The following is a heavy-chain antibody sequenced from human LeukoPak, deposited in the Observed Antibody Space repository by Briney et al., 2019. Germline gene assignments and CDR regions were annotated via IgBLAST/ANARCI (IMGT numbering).Heavy chain of an antibody. D-gene: IGHD5-12*01. Sequence: GGSLRLSCAASGFTFSSYAMSWVRQAPGKGLEWVSGISSSGGSTYYADSVKGRFTISRDNSKSTQYLQMNSLRAEDTAEYYCAKGGQTDRFDYWGQGTLVTVSS. CDR3: AKGGQTDRFDY. CDR1: GFTFSSYA. CDR2: ISSSGGST. V-gene: IGHV3-23*01. J-gene: IGHJ4*02.